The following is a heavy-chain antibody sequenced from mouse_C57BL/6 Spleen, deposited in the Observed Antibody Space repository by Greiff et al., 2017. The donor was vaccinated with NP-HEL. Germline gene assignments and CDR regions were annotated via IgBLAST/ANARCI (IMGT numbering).Heavy chain of an antibody. V-gene: IGHV5-6*02. J-gene: IGHJ2*01. CDR1: GFTFSSYG. CDR2: ISSGGSYT. CDR3: ARHYYGNSYYFDY. D-gene: IGHD1-1*01. Sequence: EVMLVESGGDLVKPGGSLKLSCAASGFTFSSYGMSWVRQTPDKRLEWVATISSGGSYTYYPDSVTGRFTISSDNAKNTLYLPMSSLKSEDTAMYYCARHYYGNSYYFDYWGQGTTLTVSS.